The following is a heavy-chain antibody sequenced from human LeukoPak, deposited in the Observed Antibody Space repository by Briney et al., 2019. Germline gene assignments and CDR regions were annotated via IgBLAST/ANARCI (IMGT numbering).Heavy chain of an antibody. J-gene: IGHJ5*02. CDR1: GYTFTNYY. D-gene: IGHD3-10*01. V-gene: IGHV1-46*01. CDR3: ARDGNYYGSGAGPDSWFDP. CDR2: INPSGGGA. Sequence: GASVKVSCKASGYTFTNYYMHWARQAPGQGLEWMGIINPSGGGATYAQKFQGRVTMTRDTFTSTVYMELSSLRSEDTAVYYCARDGNYYGSGAGPDSWFDPWGQGTLVTVSS.